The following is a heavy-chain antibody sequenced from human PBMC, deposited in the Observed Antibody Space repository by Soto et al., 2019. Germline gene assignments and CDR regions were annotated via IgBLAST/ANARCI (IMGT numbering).Heavy chain of an antibody. Sequence: GGSLRLSCAASGFTFSSYGMSWVRQAPGKGLEWVSSISGSGGSTYYADSVKGRFTISRDNSKDTLYLQMNSLRAEDTAVYYCAKASAPGGTYFPLWFWGQGTLVTVSS. CDR1: GFTFSSYG. CDR2: ISGSGGST. V-gene: IGHV3-23*01. CDR3: AKASAPGGTYFPLWF. J-gene: IGHJ4*02. D-gene: IGHD1-26*01.